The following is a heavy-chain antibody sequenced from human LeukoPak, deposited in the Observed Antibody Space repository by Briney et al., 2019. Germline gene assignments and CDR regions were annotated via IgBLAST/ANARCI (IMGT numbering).Heavy chain of an antibody. Sequence: ASVKVSCKASGYTFTTYFLHWVRQAPGQGLEWMGIINPSGGSTTYAQKFQGRVTMTRDTSTSTVYMELSSLRFVDTAVYYCARVMYSYDSGSYYNGWLDPWGQGTLVTVSS. CDR3: ARVMYSYDSGSYYNGWLDP. D-gene: IGHD3-10*01. CDR1: GYTFTTYF. V-gene: IGHV1-46*01. CDR2: INPSGGST. J-gene: IGHJ5*02.